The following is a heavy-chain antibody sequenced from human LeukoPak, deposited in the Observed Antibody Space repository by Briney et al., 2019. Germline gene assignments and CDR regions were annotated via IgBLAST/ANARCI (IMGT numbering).Heavy chain of an antibody. J-gene: IGHJ6*03. CDR3: ANGDPGSYIPPDYYMDV. V-gene: IGHV3-30*04. CDR1: GFTFSSYA. Sequence: PGRSLRLSCAASGFTFSSYAMHWVRQAPGKGLEWVAVISYDGSNKYYADSVKGRFTISRDNSKNTLYLQMNSLRAEDTAVYYCANGDPGSYIPPDYYMDVWGKGTTVTISS. D-gene: IGHD1-26*01. CDR2: ISYDGSNK.